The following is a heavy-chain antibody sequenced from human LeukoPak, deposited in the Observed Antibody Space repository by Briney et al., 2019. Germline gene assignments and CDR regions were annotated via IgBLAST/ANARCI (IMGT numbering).Heavy chain of an antibody. V-gene: IGHV3-23*01. Sequence: GGSLRLSCAASGFTFSSYAMSWVRQAPGKGLELVSTVSGSGGSTYYADSVKGRFTISRDNSKNTLYLQMNSLRAEDTAVYYCAKVHVGYCSSTSCYSLEGFDYWGQGTLVTVSS. CDR1: GFTFSSYA. J-gene: IGHJ4*02. CDR2: VSGSGGST. D-gene: IGHD2-2*01. CDR3: AKVHVGYCSSTSCYSLEGFDY.